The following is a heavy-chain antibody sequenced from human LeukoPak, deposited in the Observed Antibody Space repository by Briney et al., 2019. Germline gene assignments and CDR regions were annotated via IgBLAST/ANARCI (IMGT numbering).Heavy chain of an antibody. CDR1: GYSFTSYW. Sequence: GESLKISCKGSGYSFTSYWIGWVRQMPGKGLEWMGIIYPGDSDTRYSPSFQGQVTISADKSISTAYLQWSSLKASDTAMYYCARWAGSYGHTYYFDYWGQGTLVTVSS. CDR2: IYPGDSDT. J-gene: IGHJ4*02. V-gene: IGHV5-51*01. D-gene: IGHD5-18*01. CDR3: ARWAGSYGHTYYFDY.